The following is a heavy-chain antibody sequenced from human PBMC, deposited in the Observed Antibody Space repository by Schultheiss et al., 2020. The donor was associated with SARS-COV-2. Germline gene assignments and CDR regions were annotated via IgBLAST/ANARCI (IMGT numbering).Heavy chain of an antibody. Sequence: SVKVSCKASGFTFTSSAVQWVRQARGQRLEWIGWIVVGSGNTNYAQKFQGRLTMTRDTSTTTAYMDLRSLRSDDTAIYYCARMLYASDHDIAGHGFWGQGTLVTVSS. CDR3: ARMLYASDHDIAGHGF. J-gene: IGHJ4*01. CDR2: IVVGSGNT. CDR1: GFTFTSSA. V-gene: IGHV1-58*01. D-gene: IGHD2-8*01.